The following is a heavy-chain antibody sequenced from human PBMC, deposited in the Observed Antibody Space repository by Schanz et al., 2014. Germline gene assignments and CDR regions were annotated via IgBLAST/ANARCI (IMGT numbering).Heavy chain of an antibody. D-gene: IGHD6-13*01. V-gene: IGHV3-30*02. Sequence: QVQLVESGGGVVQPGGSLRLSCAASGFTFSSYGIHWVRQAPDKGLEWVSFIRYDGVNKYYADSVKGRFTISRDNSKNTVYLQMNSLRTEDTAVYYCARGRARQLVHWFDPWGQGTLVTVSS. J-gene: IGHJ5*02. CDR1: GFTFSSYG. CDR3: ARGRARQLVHWFDP. CDR2: IRYDGVNK.